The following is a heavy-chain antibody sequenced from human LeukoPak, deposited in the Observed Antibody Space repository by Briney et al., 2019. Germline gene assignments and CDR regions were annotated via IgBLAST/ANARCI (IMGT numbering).Heavy chain of an antibody. Sequence: GGSLRLSCAASGFTFSSYTMHWVRQAPGKGLEWVSAISMSGGYIYYTDSVKGRFTISRDNAKNLLYLQMDSQRGEDTAVYYCARAGLYSGSGLDSWGQGALVTVSS. CDR1: GFTFSSYT. CDR2: ISMSGGYI. D-gene: IGHD5-12*01. CDR3: ARAGLYSGSGLDS. J-gene: IGHJ4*02. V-gene: IGHV3-21*01.